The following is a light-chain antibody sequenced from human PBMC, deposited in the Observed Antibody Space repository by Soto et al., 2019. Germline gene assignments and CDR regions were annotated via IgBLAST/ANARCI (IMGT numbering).Light chain of an antibody. CDR1: QSVSNK. CDR3: QQYDTWPPLT. Sequence: EIVMTQSPATLSVSPGERATLSCRASQSVSNKFAWYQQKPGQAPRLLIYGASTRATGIPARFSGSGAGTEFTLTISSLQSEDFAVYDCQQYDTWPPLTFGGGTKVEIK. J-gene: IGKJ4*01. CDR2: GAS. V-gene: IGKV3-15*01.